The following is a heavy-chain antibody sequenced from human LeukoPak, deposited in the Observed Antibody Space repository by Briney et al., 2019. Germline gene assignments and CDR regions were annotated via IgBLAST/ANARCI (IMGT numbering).Heavy chain of an antibody. J-gene: IGHJ4*02. CDR1: GFTYRNPW. V-gene: IGHV3-15*01. D-gene: IGHD2-15*01. CDR3: TTDIVVVVAATAADY. CDR2: LKSKTDGGPP. Sequence: GGPLRLSCAASGFTYRNPWMSWLRQAPGKGLEWVGRLKSKTDGGPPDYAAPVKGRFTTSRDDSKNTLYLQMNSLKTEDTAVYYCTTDIVVVVAATAADYWGQGTLVTVS.